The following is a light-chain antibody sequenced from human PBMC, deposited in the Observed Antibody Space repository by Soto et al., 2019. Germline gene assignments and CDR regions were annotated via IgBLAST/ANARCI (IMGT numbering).Light chain of an antibody. J-gene: IGKJ4*01. CDR3: QQYNSFPLT. CDR1: QSISSW. V-gene: IGKV1-5*03. CDR2: KAS. Sequence: DIQMTQSPSTLSASVGDRVTITCRASQSISSWLAWYQQEPGKAPKLLIYKASHLESGVPSRFSGSGSGTEFTLTISSLQPDDFATYYCQQYNSFPLTFGGGTKVEI.